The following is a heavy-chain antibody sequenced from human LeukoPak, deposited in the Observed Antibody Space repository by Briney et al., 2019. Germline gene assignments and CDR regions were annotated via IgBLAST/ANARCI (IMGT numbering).Heavy chain of an antibody. Sequence: VGSLTLSCAASGFTFSSYAMSWVRQAPGNGLEWVSAITTSGGNTYYADSVKGRFTISRDNSKNTLYLQVNSLRAEDTAVYYCAKDPPHVSWLFDYWGQGTLVTVSS. J-gene: IGHJ4*02. D-gene: IGHD3-16*01. CDR1: GFTFSSYA. V-gene: IGHV3-23*01. CDR3: AKDPPHVSWLFDY. CDR2: ITTSGGNT.